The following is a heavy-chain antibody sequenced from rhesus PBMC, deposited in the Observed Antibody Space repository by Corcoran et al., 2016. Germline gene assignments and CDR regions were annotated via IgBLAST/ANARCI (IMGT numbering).Heavy chain of an antibody. J-gene: IGHJ4*01. Sequence: QVQLQESGPGVVKPSETLSRTCAVSGGSISDSYRWRWIRQPPGKVLEWIGYINGSSTSTNYNPSLKSRVNISKGTSMNQFSLQLGSVTAADTAVYYCARDSGGWSIDFDYWRQGVLVTVSS. D-gene: IGHD6-37*01. CDR2: INGSSTST. V-gene: IGHV4S10*01. CDR3: ARDSGGWSIDFDY. CDR1: GGSISDSYR.